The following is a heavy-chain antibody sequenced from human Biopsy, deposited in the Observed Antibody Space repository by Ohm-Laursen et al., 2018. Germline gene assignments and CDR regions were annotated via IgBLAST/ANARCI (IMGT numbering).Heavy chain of an antibody. Sequence: SLRLSCAASGFTLSDHYIDWVRQAPGKGLEWVGRTKNKANSYTAEYAASVKGRFTISRDDSKNSLYLQMNSLKIEDTAVYYCARGSFAPDFWGQGTLVTVSS. CDR2: TKNKANSYTA. J-gene: IGHJ4*02. D-gene: IGHD2/OR15-2a*01. CDR3: ARGSFAPDF. CDR1: GFTLSDHY. V-gene: IGHV3-72*01.